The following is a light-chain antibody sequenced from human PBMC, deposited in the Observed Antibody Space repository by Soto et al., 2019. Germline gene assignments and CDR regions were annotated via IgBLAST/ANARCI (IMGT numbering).Light chain of an antibody. CDR3: QERSNWPSLT. V-gene: IGKV3-11*01. CDR2: EAS. J-gene: IGKJ4*01. CDR1: QSVFDY. Sequence: EFVLRQSPATLSLSPGQRATLSCKASQSVFDYIAWYQQKPGQAPRLLIYEASIRATGVPARFSGSGSGTDFTLTISSLGPEDFAVYYCQERSNWPSLTFGGGTKV.